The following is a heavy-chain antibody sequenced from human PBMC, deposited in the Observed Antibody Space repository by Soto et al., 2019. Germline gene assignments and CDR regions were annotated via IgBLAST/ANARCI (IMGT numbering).Heavy chain of an antibody. D-gene: IGHD6-6*01. CDR3: ARDGGYYSSSSLDY. Sequence: WTWLRQPPGKGLEWIGYIYYSGLTYHNPSLKSRVTISVDTSKNQFSLRLTSVTAADTAVYFCARDGGYYSSSSLDYWGQGKLVTVSA. J-gene: IGHJ4*02. V-gene: IGHV4-31*02. CDR2: IYYSGLT.